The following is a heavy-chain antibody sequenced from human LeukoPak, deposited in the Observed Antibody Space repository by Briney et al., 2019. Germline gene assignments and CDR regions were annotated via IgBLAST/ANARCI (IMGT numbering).Heavy chain of an antibody. D-gene: IGHD1-1*01. CDR2: IYHSGNT. Sequence: PSETLSLTCAVSGYSISSGYYWGWIRQPPGKGLEWIGNIYHSGNTYYNPSLKSRVTISVDTSTNHFSLKLTSVAAADTAVYYCARGTLVAFDIWGQGTMVTVSS. J-gene: IGHJ3*02. V-gene: IGHV4-38-2*01. CDR1: GYSISSGYY. CDR3: ARGTLVAFDI.